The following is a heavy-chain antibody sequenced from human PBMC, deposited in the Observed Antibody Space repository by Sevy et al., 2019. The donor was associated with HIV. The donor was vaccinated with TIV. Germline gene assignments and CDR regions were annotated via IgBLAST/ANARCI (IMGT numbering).Heavy chain of an antibody. J-gene: IGHJ4*02. CDR3: ARGGGNGWYYFDY. CDR1: GGTFSSYG. V-gene: IGHV1-69*13. Sequence: ASVKVSCKASGGTFSSYGISWVRQAPGQGLEWMGGIIPILGTVNYAQKFQGRVTITADESTKTAYMELSSLRSEDTTVYYCARGGGNGWYYFDYWGQQTLVTVSS. D-gene: IGHD6-19*01. CDR2: IIPILGTV.